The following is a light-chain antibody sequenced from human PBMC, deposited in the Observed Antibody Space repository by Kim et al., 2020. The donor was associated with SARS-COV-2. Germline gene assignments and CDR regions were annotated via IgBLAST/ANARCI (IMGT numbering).Light chain of an antibody. CDR1: NIGSKS. V-gene: IGLV3-21*04. Sequence: SYELTQPPSVSVAPGKTARITCGGNNIGSKSVHWYQQKPGQAPVLVIYYDSDRPSGIPERFSGSNSGNTATLTISRVEAGDEADYYYQVWDSSSDHPWVF. CDR3: QVWDSSSDHPWV. J-gene: IGLJ2*01. CDR2: YDS.